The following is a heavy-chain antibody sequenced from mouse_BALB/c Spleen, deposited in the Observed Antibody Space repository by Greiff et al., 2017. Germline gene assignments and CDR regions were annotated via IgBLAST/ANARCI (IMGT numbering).Heavy chain of an antibody. J-gene: IGHJ2*01. CDR1: GFSLTSYG. D-gene: IGHD2-1*01. Sequence: VQLQQSGPGLVQPSQSLSITCTVSGFSLTSYGVHWVRQSPGKGLEWLGVIWSGGSTDYNAAFISRLSISKDNSKSQVFFKMNSLQANDTDIYYCARNEGNYYFDYWGQGTTLTVSA. CDR3: ARNEGNYYFDY. CDR2: IWSGGST. V-gene: IGHV2-2*02.